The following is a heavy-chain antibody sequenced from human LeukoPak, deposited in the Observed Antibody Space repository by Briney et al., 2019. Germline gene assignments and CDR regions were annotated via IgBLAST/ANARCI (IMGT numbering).Heavy chain of an antibody. J-gene: IGHJ4*02. V-gene: IGHV1-18*01. Sequence: GASVKVSCKASGYTFTSYGISWVRQAPGQGLEWMGWISAYNGNTNYAQKLQGRVTMTADTSTSTAYMELRSLRSDDTAVYYCAREKRMVASPDFDYWGQGTLVTVYS. CDR3: AREKRMVASPDFDY. CDR2: ISAYNGNT. CDR1: GYTFTSYG. D-gene: IGHD5-12*01.